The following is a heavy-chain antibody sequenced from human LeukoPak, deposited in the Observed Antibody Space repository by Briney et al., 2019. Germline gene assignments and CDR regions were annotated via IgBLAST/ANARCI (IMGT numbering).Heavy chain of an antibody. CDR3: ARVRVYYYDSSGLAFDY. CDR1: GFTFSDYY. V-gene: IGHV3-11*01. D-gene: IGHD3-22*01. CDR2: ISSSGSTI. J-gene: IGHJ4*02. Sequence: GGSLGLSCAASGFTFSDYYMSWIRQAPGKGLEWVSYISSSGSTIYYADSVKGRFAISRDNAKNSLYLQMNSLRAEDTAVYYCARVRVYYYDSSGLAFDYWGQGTLVTVSS.